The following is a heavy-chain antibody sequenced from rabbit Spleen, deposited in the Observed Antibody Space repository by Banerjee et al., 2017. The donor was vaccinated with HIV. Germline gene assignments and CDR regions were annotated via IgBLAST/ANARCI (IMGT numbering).Heavy chain of an antibody. D-gene: IGHD2-1*01. Sequence: QSLEESGGDLVKPGASLTLTCTSSGFSFSSSYYMCWVRQAPGKGLELIGCIYVNSGSTWYASWVNGRFTISSDNAQSTVDLKMTSLTAADTATYFCVRDQAGDADYGPYYLNLWGPGTLVTVS. CDR2: IYVNSGST. J-gene: IGHJ4*01. CDR3: VRDQAGDADYGPYYLNL. CDR1: GFSFSSSYY. V-gene: IGHV1S40*01.